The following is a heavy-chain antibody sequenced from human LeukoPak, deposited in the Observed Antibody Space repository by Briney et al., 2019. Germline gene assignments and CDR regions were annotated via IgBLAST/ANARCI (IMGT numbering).Heavy chain of an antibody. D-gene: IGHD3-22*01. V-gene: IGHV3-21*01. CDR2: ISSSSSYI. J-gene: IGHJ4*02. CDR1: GFTFSSYC. CDR3: ARDIGHAVVITLGYFDY. Sequence: GGSLRLSCAASGFTFSSYCMNWVRQAPGKGLEWVSSISSSSSYIYYADSVKGRFTISRDNAKNSLYLQMNSLRAEDTAVYYCARDIGHAVVITLGYFDYWGQGTLVTVSS.